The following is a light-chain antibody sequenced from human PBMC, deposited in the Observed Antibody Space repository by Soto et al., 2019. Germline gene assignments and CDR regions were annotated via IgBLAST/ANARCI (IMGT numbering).Light chain of an antibody. J-gene: IGKJ5*01. CDR3: QQLNSFPLT. V-gene: IGKV1-12*01. Sequence: DIQMTQSPSTLSASVCDRVAITCRASQSISTWLAWYQQKPGRAPKLLIYAASSLQSGVPLRFSGSGSGTDFILSISSLQPEDVATYYCQQLNSFPLTFGQGTRLEIK. CDR1: QSISTW. CDR2: AAS.